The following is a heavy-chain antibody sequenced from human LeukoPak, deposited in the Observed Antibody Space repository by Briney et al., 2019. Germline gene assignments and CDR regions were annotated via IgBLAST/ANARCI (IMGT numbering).Heavy chain of an antibody. CDR3: ARGWELLRLDY. Sequence: SVKVSCKASGGTXSSYAISGVRQAPGQGLEWMGGIIPIFGTANYAQKFQGRVTITADESTSTAYMELSSLRSEDTAVYYCARGWELLRLDYWGQGTLVTVSS. D-gene: IGHD1-26*01. CDR1: GGTXSSYA. J-gene: IGHJ4*02. V-gene: IGHV1-69*01. CDR2: IIPIFGTA.